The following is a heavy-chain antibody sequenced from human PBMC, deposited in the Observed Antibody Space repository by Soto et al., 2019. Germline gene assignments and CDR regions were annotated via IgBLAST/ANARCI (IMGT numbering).Heavy chain of an antibody. CDR2: IRNKANSYTT. CDR1: GFTFSDHY. CDR3: SRAGILTTPYYFDY. Sequence: EVQLVESEGALVQPGGSLRLSCTASGFTFSDHYMDWVRQAPGKGLEWVGRIRNKANSYTTEYAASVKGRFTISRDDSKNSLYLQMNSLNTEDTAVYYCSRAGILTTPYYFDYWGQGTLVTVSS. J-gene: IGHJ4*02. D-gene: IGHD4-4*01. V-gene: IGHV3-72*01.